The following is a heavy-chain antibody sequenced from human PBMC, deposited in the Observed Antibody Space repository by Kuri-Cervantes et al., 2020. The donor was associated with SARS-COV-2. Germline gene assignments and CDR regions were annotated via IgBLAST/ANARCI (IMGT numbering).Heavy chain of an antibody. Sequence: SCAASGFTFSSYGMHWVRQAPGKGLEWVAVISYDGSNKYYADSVKGRFTISRDNSKNTLYLQMNSLRAEDTAVYYCAKDGPDSGSYLFDYWGQGTLVTVSS. CDR3: AKDGPDSGSYLFDY. CDR1: GFTFSSYG. CDR2: ISYDGSNK. D-gene: IGHD1-26*01. J-gene: IGHJ4*02. V-gene: IGHV3-30*18.